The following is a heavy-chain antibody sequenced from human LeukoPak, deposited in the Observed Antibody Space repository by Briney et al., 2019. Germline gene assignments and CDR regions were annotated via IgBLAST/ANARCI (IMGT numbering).Heavy chain of an antibody. V-gene: IGHV4-59*08. D-gene: IGHD3-10*01. CDR2: IYYSGST. CDR3: ARDPLLWFGEEAFDI. Sequence: SETLSLTCTVSGGSISSYYWSWIRQPPGKGLEWIGYIYYSGSTNYNPSLKSRVTISVDTSKNQFSLNLSSVTAADTAVYYCARDPLLWFGEEAFDIWGQGTMVTVSS. J-gene: IGHJ3*02. CDR1: GGSISSYY.